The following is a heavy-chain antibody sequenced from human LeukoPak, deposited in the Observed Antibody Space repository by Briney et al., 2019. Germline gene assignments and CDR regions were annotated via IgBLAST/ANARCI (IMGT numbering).Heavy chain of an antibody. J-gene: IGHJ6*02. V-gene: IGHV4-59*01. CDR2: IYYSGST. Sequence: SETLSLTCTVSGGSISSYYWSWIRQPPGKGLEWIGYIYYSGSTNYNPSLKSRVTISVDTSKNQFSLKLSSVTAADTAVYYCATVGTRGGMDVWGQGTTVTVSS. CDR1: GGSISSYY. CDR3: ATVGTRGGMDV. D-gene: IGHD1-26*01.